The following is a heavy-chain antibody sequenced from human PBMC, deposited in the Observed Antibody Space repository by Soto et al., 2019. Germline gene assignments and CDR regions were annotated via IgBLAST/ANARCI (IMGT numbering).Heavy chain of an antibody. CDR2: IIPIFGTA. V-gene: IGHV1-69*12. Sequence: QVQLVQSGAEVKKPGSSVKVSCKASGGTFSSYAISWVRQAPGQGLEWMGGIIPIFGTANYAQKFQGRVTITADESTSTAYMELSSLRSEHTAVYYCVRVRENSNYRAEYYYGMDVWGQGTTVTVSS. CDR3: VRVRENSNYRAEYYYGMDV. J-gene: IGHJ6*02. CDR1: GGTFSSYA. D-gene: IGHD4-4*01.